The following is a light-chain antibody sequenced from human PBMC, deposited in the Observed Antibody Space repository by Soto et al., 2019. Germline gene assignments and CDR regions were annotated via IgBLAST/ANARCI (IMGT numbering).Light chain of an antibody. Sequence: EIVLTQSPGTLSLSPGERATLSCRASQSVKSNYLAWYQQKPGQGPRLLMYGASSRATGIPDRFSGSGSGTDFTLTISRLEPEDFAVHYCQQYDTSPLTFGQGTKVEIK. V-gene: IGKV3-20*01. CDR3: QQYDTSPLT. CDR1: QSVKSNY. CDR2: GAS. J-gene: IGKJ1*01.